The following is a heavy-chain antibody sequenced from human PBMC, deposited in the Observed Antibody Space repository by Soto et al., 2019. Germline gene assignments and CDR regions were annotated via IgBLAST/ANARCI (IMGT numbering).Heavy chain of an antibody. CDR3: ARELRFGEDYYVMDV. Sequence: QVQLQESGPGLVKPSQTLSLTCTVSGGSISSGGYYWSGIRQHPGKGLEWIGYIYYSGSTYYNPSLKSRVTISVDTSKNQFALKLSSVTAADTAVYYCARELRFGEDYYVMDVWGQGTTVTVSS. CDR2: IYYSGST. J-gene: IGHJ6*02. D-gene: IGHD3-10*01. V-gene: IGHV4-31*03. CDR1: GGSISSGGYY.